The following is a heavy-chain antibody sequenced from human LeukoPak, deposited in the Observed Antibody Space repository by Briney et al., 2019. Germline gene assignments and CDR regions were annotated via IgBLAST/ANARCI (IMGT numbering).Heavy chain of an antibody. Sequence: GGSLRLSCVASGFTFDSYAMTWVRQAPGKGLEWVSSVTGSGTFTYYADSVKGRFTICRDNAKSTLDLQMSSLRVEDTAVYYCAKDGITLFGVATMFSFLDVWGRGTTVTVSS. D-gene: IGHD3-3*01. V-gene: IGHV3-23*01. J-gene: IGHJ6*04. CDR1: GFTFDSYA. CDR3: AKDGITLFGVATMFSFLDV. CDR2: VTGSGTFT.